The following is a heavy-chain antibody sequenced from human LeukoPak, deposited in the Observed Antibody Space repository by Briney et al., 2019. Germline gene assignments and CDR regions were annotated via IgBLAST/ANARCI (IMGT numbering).Heavy chain of an antibody. J-gene: IGHJ6*02. CDR1: GFTFDDYA. CDR3: AKDVDYGGHYGMDV. CDR2: ISWNRGSI. D-gene: IGHD4-23*01. Sequence: PGGSLRLSCAASGFTFDDYAMHWVRQAPGKGLEWVSGISWNRGSIGYADSVKGRFTISRDNAKNSLYLQMNSLRAEDTALYYCAKDVDYGGHYGMDVWGQGTTVTVSS. V-gene: IGHV3-9*01.